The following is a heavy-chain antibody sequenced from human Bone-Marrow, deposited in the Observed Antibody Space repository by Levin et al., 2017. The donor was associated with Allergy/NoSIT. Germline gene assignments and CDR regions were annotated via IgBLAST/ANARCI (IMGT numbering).Heavy chain of an antibody. CDR2: ISSSGSHL. Sequence: GESLKISCTASGFTFSTNSMNWVRQAPGKGLEWVSSISSSGSHLSYGDSVRGRFTISRDNAKASRFLQMNSLRAEDTAVYYCASGGGSYNYWCHGILVAVSS. CDR1: GFTFSTNS. J-gene: IGHJ4*01. CDR3: ASGGGSYNY. V-gene: IGHV3-21*01. D-gene: IGHD1-26*01.